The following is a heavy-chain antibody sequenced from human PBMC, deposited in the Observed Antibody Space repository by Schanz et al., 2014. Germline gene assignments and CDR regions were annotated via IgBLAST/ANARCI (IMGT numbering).Heavy chain of an antibody. CDR3: ARGPDYGSGGDSAY. V-gene: IGHV3-21*01. J-gene: IGHJ4*02. Sequence: EVQLVESGGGLVKPGGSLRLSCEASRFTFSSYSFNWVRQAPGKGLEWVSSITASGDYMHYADSVKGRFTISRDNARNSLYLQMNNLRAEDTAVYYCARGPDYGSGGDSAYWGQGTLVTVSS. D-gene: IGHD3-10*01. CDR2: ITASGDYM. CDR1: RFTFSSYS.